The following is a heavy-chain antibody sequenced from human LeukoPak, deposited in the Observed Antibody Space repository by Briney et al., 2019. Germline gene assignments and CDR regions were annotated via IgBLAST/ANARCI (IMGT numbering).Heavy chain of an antibody. CDR2: IYHSGST. CDR3: ARVNDILPGSNWFDP. Sequence: PSETLSLTCTVSGYSISSGYYWGWIRQPPGKGLEWIGSIYHSGSTYYNPSLKSRVTISVDTSKNQFSLNLSSVTAADTAVYYCARVNDILPGSNWFDPWGQGTLVTVSS. CDR1: GYSISSGYY. D-gene: IGHD3-9*01. V-gene: IGHV4-38-2*02. J-gene: IGHJ5*02.